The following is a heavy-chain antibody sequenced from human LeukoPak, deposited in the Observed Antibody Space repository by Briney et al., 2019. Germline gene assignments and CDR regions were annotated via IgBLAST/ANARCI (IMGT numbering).Heavy chain of an antibody. V-gene: IGHV3-7*01. D-gene: IGHD1-1*01. CDR2: IKHDGSEQ. CDR3: AICPRTTQYNWFDS. Sequence: AGGSLRLSCTASGITFSDYWMNWVRQAPGKGLEWVANIKHDGSEQYYVDSVKGRFTISRDKAKDSLYLQMNSLRAEDTALYYRAICPRTTQYNWFDSWGQGTLVTVSS. CDR1: GITFSDYW. J-gene: IGHJ5*01.